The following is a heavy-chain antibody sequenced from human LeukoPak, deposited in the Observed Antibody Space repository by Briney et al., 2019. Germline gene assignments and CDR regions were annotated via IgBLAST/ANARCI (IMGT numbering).Heavy chain of an antibody. CDR3: ARDRAGNLLPDAFDI. J-gene: IGHJ3*02. D-gene: IGHD3-22*01. CDR2: ISGSGGST. V-gene: IGHV3-23*01. Sequence: LPGGSLRLSCAASGFTFSSYAMSWVRQAPGKGLEWVSAISGSGGSTYYADSVKGRFTISRDNAKNSLYLQMNSLRAEDTAVYYCARDRAGNLLPDAFDIWGQGTMVTVSS. CDR1: GFTFSSYA.